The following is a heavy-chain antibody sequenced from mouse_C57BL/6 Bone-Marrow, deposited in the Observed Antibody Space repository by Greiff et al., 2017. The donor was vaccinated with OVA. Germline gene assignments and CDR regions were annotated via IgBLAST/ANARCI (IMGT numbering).Heavy chain of an antibody. Sequence: EVKVVESGGDLVKPGGSLKLSCAASGFTFSSYGMSWVRRTPDKRLEWVATISSGGSYTYYPDSVKGRFTISRDNAKNTLYLQMSSLKSEDTAMYYCARGDWAWFAYWGQGTLVTVSA. CDR3: ARGDWAWFAY. J-gene: IGHJ3*01. V-gene: IGHV5-6*01. D-gene: IGHD4-1*01. CDR1: GFTFSSYG. CDR2: ISSGGSYT.